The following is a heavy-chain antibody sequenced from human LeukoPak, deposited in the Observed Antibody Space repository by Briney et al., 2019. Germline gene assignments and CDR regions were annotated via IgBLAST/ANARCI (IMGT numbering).Heavy chain of an antibody. J-gene: IGHJ4*02. V-gene: IGHV7-4-1*02. CDR3: ARDSISGSYVHYDN. D-gene: IGHD1-26*01. CDR2: INTNTGNP. Sequence: GASVKVSCKDSGYTFNRYGMNWVRQAPGQGLEGMGWINTNTGNPTYAQGFTGRFVFSLDTSVSTAYLQINSLKAEDTAVYYCARDSISGSYVHYDNWGQGTLVTVSS. CDR1: GYTFNRYG.